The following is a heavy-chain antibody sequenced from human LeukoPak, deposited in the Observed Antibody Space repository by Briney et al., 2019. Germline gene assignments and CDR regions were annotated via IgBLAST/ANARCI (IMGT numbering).Heavy chain of an antibody. V-gene: IGHV1-18*01. D-gene: IGHD5-12*01. CDR2: ISAYNGNT. CDR1: GYTFTSYG. J-gene: IGHJ6*03. CDR3: ARDPIILNSGYDSYYYYYYMDV. Sequence: ASVKVSCKASGYTFTSYGISWVRQAPGQGLEWMGWISAYNGNTNYAQKLQGRVTMTTDTSTSTAYMELRSLRAEDTAVYYCARDPIILNSGYDSYYYYYYMDVWGKGTTVTVSS.